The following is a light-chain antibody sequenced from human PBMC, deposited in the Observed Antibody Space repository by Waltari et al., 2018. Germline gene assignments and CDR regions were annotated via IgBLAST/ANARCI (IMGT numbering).Light chain of an antibody. J-gene: IGKJ3*01. CDR3: LQYGSPPFT. CDR1: QYVSSSY. V-gene: IGKV3-20*01. Sequence: EIVLTQSPGTLSLSPGERATLSCRPSQYVSSSYLAWYQQKPGQAPRLLSYGASFRAAGIPERFSGSGSGTDFSLTISRLEPEDFAVFYCLQYGSPPFTFGPGTKVEIK. CDR2: GAS.